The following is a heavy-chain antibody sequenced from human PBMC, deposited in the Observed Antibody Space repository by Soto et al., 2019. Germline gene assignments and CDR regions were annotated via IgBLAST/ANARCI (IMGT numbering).Heavy chain of an antibody. Sequence: SLRLSCAVSGFIFSSSAMSWVRQAPGKGLEWVSAIGGGGGSTYYADSVKGRFSISRDNSKNTLYLQMNSLRADDTAVYYCAKGVAPFDYWGQGTLVTVSS. J-gene: IGHJ4*02. V-gene: IGHV3-23*01. CDR2: IGGGGGST. CDR3: AKGVAPFDY. CDR1: GFIFSSSA. D-gene: IGHD2-21*01.